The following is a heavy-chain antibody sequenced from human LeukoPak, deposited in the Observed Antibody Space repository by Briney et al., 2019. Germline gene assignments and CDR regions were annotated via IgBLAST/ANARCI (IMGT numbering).Heavy chain of an antibody. V-gene: IGHV5-51*01. CDR3: ARQDYYHDFWSGYYPRSDGMDV. D-gene: IGHD3-3*01. CDR2: IYPGDSDT. J-gene: IGHJ6*02. Sequence: GESLKISCKGSGCSFTSYWIGWVRQMPGKGLEWMGIIYPGDSDTRYSPSFQGQVTISADKSISTAYLQWSSLKASDTAMYYCARQDYYHDFWSGYYPRSDGMDVWGQGTTVTVPS. CDR1: GCSFTSYW.